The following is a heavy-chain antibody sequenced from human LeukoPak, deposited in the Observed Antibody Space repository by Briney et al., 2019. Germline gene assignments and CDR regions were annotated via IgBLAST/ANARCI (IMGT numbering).Heavy chain of an antibody. J-gene: IGHJ4*02. Sequence: ASVKVSCKASGYTFTGYYMHWVRQAPGQGLEWMGWINPNSGGTNYAQKFQGRVTMTRDTSISTAYMELSRLRSDDTAVYYCARGVDTAMVTFDYWGQGTLVTVSS. CDR2: INPNSGGT. CDR3: ARGVDTAMVTFDY. CDR1: GYTFTGYY. V-gene: IGHV1-2*02. D-gene: IGHD5-18*01.